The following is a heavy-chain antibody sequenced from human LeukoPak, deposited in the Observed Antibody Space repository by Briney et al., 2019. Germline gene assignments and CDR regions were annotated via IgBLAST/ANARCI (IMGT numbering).Heavy chain of an antibody. CDR3: ARDAPSTYCFYYAMDV. CDR2: IYEDGREK. CDR1: GVTFSRYW. V-gene: IGHV3-7*01. Sequence: PGGTLRLSCAASGVTFSRYWMSWVRQAPGKGREGVADIYEDGREKYYVESAKGRYTISRDNAKNSLYLQMNSLTAEDTAVYYCARDAPSTYCFYYAMDVWGQGTTVTVSS. J-gene: IGHJ6*02.